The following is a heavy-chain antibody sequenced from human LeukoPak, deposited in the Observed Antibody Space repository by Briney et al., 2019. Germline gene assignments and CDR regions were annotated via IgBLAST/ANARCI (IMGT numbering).Heavy chain of an antibody. CDR1: RFTFSSYG. CDR3: AKLGLATVTTWINWFDP. V-gene: IGHV3-23*01. Sequence: GGTLRLSCAASRFTFSSYGMSWVRQAPGKGLEWVSGISSSGGSTYYADSVKGRFTISRDNSKNTLYLQMNSLRAEDTAVYYCAKLGLATVTTWINWFDPWGQGTLVTVSS. J-gene: IGHJ5*02. D-gene: IGHD4-17*01. CDR2: ISSSGGST.